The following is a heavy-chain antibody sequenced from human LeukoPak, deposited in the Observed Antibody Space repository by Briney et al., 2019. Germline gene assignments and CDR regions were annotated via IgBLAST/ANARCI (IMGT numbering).Heavy chain of an antibody. CDR3: ARQLYGSDY. V-gene: IGHV4-34*01. Sequence: SETLSLTCDVSGVSFSTSYWSLIRQSPEKGLEGIGEVNHSRYTNYNPSLKGRVTISVDTSKNQFSLKLSSVTAADTAVYYCARQLYGSDYWGQGTLVTVSS. CDR1: GVSFSTSY. D-gene: IGHD4-17*01. J-gene: IGHJ4*02. CDR2: VNHSRYT.